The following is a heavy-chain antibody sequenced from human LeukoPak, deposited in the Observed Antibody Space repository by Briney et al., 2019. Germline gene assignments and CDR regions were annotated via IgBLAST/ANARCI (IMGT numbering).Heavy chain of an antibody. V-gene: IGHV4-59*12. Sequence: PSETLSLTCTVSGGSISSYYWSWIRQPPGKGLEWIGYIYYSGSTNYNPSLKSRVTISVDTSKNQFSLKLSSVTAADTAVYYCARDMIAVAGYIDYWGQGTLVTVSS. D-gene: IGHD6-19*01. CDR3: ARDMIAVAGYIDY. CDR2: IYYSGST. CDR1: GGSISSYY. J-gene: IGHJ4*02.